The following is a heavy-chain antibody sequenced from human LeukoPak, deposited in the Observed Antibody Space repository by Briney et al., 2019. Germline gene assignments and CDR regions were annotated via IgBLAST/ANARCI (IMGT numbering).Heavy chain of an antibody. CDR2: IYYMGGT. D-gene: IGHD3-22*01. J-gene: IGHJ3*02. CDR1: GGSISSYY. V-gene: IGHV4-59*01. Sequence: NPSETLSLTCTVSGGSISSYYWSWIRQPPRTRLEWIGYIYYMGGTNYNPSLKSRVTISVETSKHQFSLKLSSVTAADTAVYYCARAFGYYDSSGYGIDAFDIWGQGTMVTVSS. CDR3: ARAFGYYDSSGYGIDAFDI.